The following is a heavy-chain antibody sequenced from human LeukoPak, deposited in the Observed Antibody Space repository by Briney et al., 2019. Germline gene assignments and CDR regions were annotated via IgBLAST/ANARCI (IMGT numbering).Heavy chain of an antibody. V-gene: IGHV4-61*02. CDR1: GGSISSGSYY. CDR2: IYTSGST. Sequence: SETLSLTCTVSGGSISSGSYYWSWIRQPAGKGLEWIGRIYTSGSTNYNPSLKSRVTISVDTSKNQFSPKLSSVTAADTAVYYCARDYGDYSAFDIWGQGTMVTVSS. D-gene: IGHD4-17*01. CDR3: ARDYGDYSAFDI. J-gene: IGHJ3*02.